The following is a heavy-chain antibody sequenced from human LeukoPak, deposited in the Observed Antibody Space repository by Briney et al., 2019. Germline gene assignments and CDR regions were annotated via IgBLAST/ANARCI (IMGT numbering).Heavy chain of an antibody. CDR3: AREGGFYRPLDY. CDR2: AHLDGRT. V-gene: IGHV4-4*02. Sequence: PSETLSLTCGVSGGSLTSTNWWTWVRQPPGKGLEWIGEAHLDGRTNYNPSLKSRLTMSVDLSENHISLKLTSVTAADTAVYYCAREGGFYRPLDYSGQGTLVTVSS. J-gene: IGHJ4*02. CDR1: GGSLTSTNW. D-gene: IGHD3-3*01.